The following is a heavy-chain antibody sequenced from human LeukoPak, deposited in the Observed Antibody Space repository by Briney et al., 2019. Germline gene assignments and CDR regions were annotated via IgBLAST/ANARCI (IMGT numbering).Heavy chain of an antibody. CDR3: ARLTVTYGMDV. CDR1: GSIFTSYW. D-gene: IGHD4-17*01. J-gene: IGHJ6*04. Sequence: GASLQICCEGSGSIFTSYWISWGRPLPGKGQEGMGRIDPSDSYTNYSPSFQGHVTISADKSISTAYLQWSSLKASDTAMYYCARLTVTYGMDVWGKGTTVTVSS. CDR2: IDPSDSYT. V-gene: IGHV5-10-1*01.